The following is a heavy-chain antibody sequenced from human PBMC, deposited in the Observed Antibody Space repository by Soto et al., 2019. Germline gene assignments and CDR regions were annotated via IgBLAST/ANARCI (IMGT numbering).Heavy chain of an antibody. CDR3: AREYSSSQYFDF. J-gene: IGHJ4*02. CDR2: VNTDGSSA. V-gene: IGHV3-74*01. D-gene: IGHD6-6*01. CDR1: GFTFSNSW. Sequence: GGSLRLSCAASGFTFSNSWMHWVRQAPGQGLVWVSRVNTDGSSASYADSVTGRFTISRDNAKNTLYLQMNSLRVEDTAVYYCAREYSSSQYFDFWGQGTLVTVPQ.